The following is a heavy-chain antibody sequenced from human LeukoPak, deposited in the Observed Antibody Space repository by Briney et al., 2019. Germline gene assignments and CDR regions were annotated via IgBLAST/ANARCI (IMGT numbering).Heavy chain of an antibody. Sequence: GGSLRLSCAASGFTFSSYGMHWVRQAPGKGLEWVSAISGSGGSTYYADSVKGRFTISRDNSKNTLYLQMNSLRAEDTAVYYCAKGGSGWFSYWFDPWGQGTLVTVSS. CDR3: AKGGSGWFSYWFDP. J-gene: IGHJ5*02. CDR2: ISGSGGST. V-gene: IGHV3-23*01. CDR1: GFTFSSYG. D-gene: IGHD6-19*01.